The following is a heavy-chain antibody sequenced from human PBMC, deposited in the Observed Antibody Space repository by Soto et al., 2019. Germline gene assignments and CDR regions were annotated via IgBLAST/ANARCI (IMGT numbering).Heavy chain of an antibody. CDR3: AKVPYSNYGYYFDY. J-gene: IGHJ4*02. D-gene: IGHD4-4*01. CDR2: ISYDGSNK. V-gene: IGHV3-30*18. CDR1: GFTFSSYG. Sequence: GGSLRLSCAASGFTFSSYGMHWVRQAPGKGLEWVAVISYDGSNKYYADSVKGRFTISRDNSKNTLYLQMNSLRAEDTAVYYCAKVPYSNYGYYFDYWGQGTLVTVSS.